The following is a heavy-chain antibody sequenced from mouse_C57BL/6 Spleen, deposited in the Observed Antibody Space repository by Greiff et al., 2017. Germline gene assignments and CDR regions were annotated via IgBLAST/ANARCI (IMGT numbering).Heavy chain of an antibody. CDR2: INPNNGGT. CDR3: ARGLLWYPDY. Sequence: EVQLQQSGPELVKPGASVKISCKASGYTFTDYYMNWVKQSHGKSLEWIGDINPNNGGTSYNQKFKGKATLTVDKSSSTAYMELRSLTSEDSAVYYCARGLLWYPDYWGQGTTLTVSS. CDR1: GYTFTDYY. V-gene: IGHV1-26*01. D-gene: IGHD2-1*01. J-gene: IGHJ2*01.